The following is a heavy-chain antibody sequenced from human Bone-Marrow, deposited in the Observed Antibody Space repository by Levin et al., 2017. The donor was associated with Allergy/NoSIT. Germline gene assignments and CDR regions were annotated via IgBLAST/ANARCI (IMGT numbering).Heavy chain of an antibody. CDR3: ARGRGRSSSYSGAMLDV. Sequence: SETLSLTCTVSGGSISNDDYYWSWIRQPPGTGLEWIGFIGDGGSTFYTPSLKSRVTISVDTSKSQVSLQLRSVAAADTALYYCARGRGRSSSYSGAMLDVWGQGTTVTVSS. D-gene: IGHD4/OR15-4a*01. V-gene: IGHV4-30-4*01. J-gene: IGHJ6*02. CDR1: GGSISNDDYY. CDR2: IGDGGST.